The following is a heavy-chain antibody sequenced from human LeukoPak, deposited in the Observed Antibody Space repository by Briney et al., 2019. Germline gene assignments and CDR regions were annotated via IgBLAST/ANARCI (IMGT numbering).Heavy chain of an antibody. D-gene: IGHD2-2*02. Sequence: GGSLRLSCAASGFTFSSYSMNWVRQAPGKGLEWVSSISSSSYIYYADSVKGRFTISRDNAKNSLYLQMNSLRAEDTAVYYCARDMGGEVVVVPAAIGAFDIWGQGTMVTVSS. CDR1: GFTFSSYS. V-gene: IGHV3-21*01. CDR3: ARDMGGEVVVVPAAIGAFDI. CDR2: ISSSSYI. J-gene: IGHJ3*02.